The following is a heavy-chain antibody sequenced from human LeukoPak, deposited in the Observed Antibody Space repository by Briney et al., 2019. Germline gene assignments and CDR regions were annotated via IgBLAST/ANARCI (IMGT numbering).Heavy chain of an antibody. CDR2: IWYDGSNK. D-gene: IGHD3-16*01. J-gene: IGHJ4*02. CDR1: GFTFSSYG. V-gene: IGHV3-33*01. Sequence: PGGSLRLSCAASGFTFSSYGMHWVRQAPGKGLEWVAVIWYDGSNKYYADSVKGRFTISRDNAKNSVYLQMNSLRVEDTAVYYCARDVKGGNFDYWGQGTLVTVSS. CDR3: ARDVKGGNFDY.